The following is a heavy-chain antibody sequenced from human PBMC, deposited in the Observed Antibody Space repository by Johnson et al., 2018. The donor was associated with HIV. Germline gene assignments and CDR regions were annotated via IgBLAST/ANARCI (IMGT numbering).Heavy chain of an antibody. CDR2: IKQDGSEK. CDR1: GFTFSSYW. V-gene: IGHV3-7*01. CDR3: VRRFYDSSAFDI. Sequence: EVQLVESGGGLVQPGGSLRLACAASGFTFSSYWMSWVRQAPGKGLEWVANIKQDGSEKYYVDSVRGRFTISRDNSKNTLFLQMNSLRAEDTAVYYCVRRFYDSSAFDIWGQGTLVTVSS. D-gene: IGHD3-22*01. J-gene: IGHJ3*02.